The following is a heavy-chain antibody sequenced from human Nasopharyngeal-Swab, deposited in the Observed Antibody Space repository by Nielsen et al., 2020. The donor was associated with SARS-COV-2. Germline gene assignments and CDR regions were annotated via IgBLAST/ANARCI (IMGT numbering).Heavy chain of an antibody. J-gene: IGHJ5*02. CDR1: GFTFSSYG. CDR2: ISYDGSNK. D-gene: IGHD3-16*01. V-gene: IGHV3-30*03. Sequence: GGSLRLSCAASGFTFSSYGMHWVRQAPGKGLEWVAVISYDGSNKYYADSVKGRFTISRDNAKNSLYLQMNSLRAEDTGVYYCARGGVRSYWFDPWGQGTLVTVSS. CDR3: ARGGVRSYWFDP.